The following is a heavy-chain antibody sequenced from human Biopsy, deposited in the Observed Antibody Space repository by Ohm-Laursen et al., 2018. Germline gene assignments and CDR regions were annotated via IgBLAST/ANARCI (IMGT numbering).Heavy chain of an antibody. CDR2: IFYSANT. J-gene: IGHJ4*02. V-gene: IGHV4-31*02. CDR1: GVSINGGRYY. CDR3: ARGSNGFGGLYFPR. Sequence: TLSLTWTVSGVSINGGRYYWNWIRHHPGKGLEWIGNIFYSANTYYNPSLKSRVTISVDTSKNQFSLKLSSVTAADTAVYYCARGSNGFGGLYFPRWGQGTLLTVSS. D-gene: IGHD2/OR15-2a*01.